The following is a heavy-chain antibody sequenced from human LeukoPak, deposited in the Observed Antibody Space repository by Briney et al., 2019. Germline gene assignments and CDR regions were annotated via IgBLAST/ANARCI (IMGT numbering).Heavy chain of an antibody. Sequence: SVKVSCKASGGTFSSYAISRVRQAPGQGLEWMGRIIPIFGTANYAQKFQGRVTITTDESTSTAYMELSSLRSEDTAVYYCARDYYDSSANWFDPWGQGTLVTVSS. J-gene: IGHJ5*02. D-gene: IGHD3-22*01. CDR2: IIPIFGTA. CDR3: ARDYYDSSANWFDP. V-gene: IGHV1-69*05. CDR1: GGTFSSYA.